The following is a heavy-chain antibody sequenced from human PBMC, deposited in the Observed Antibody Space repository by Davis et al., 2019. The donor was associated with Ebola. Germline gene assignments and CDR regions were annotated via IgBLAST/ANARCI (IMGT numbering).Heavy chain of an antibody. CDR2: IKQDGSEK. V-gene: IGHV3-7*01. Sequence: GGSLRPSCPSSPFTFSSYWMTWVRQAPGKGLEWVANIKQDGSEKYYVDSVKGRFTISRDNAKNSLYLQMNSLRAEDTAVYYCARGTGAKGYWGQGTLVTVSS. J-gene: IGHJ4*02. CDR1: PFTFSSYW. CDR3: ARGTGAKGY. D-gene: IGHD1-26*01.